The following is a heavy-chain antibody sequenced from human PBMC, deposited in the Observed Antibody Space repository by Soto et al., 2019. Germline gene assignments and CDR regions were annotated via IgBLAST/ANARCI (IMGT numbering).Heavy chain of an antibody. J-gene: IGHJ4*02. Sequence: SVKVSCKASGGTFSSYTISWVRQAPGQGLEWMGRIIPILGIANYAQKFQGRVTITADKSTSTAYMELSSLRSEDTAVYYCAREGGGDGYNLFDYWGQGTLVTVSS. CDR1: GGTFSSYT. V-gene: IGHV1-69*04. CDR3: AREGGGDGYNLFDY. D-gene: IGHD2-21*01. CDR2: IIPILGIA.